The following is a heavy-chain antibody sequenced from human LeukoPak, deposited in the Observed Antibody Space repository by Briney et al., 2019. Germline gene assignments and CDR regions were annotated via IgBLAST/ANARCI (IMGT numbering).Heavy chain of an antibody. Sequence: CGPTLVNPAQTLTLACTFSGFSRLTRGGGVGWIRQTPGKAPECLSLISWDNDRSYNPSLRSRLTISHHTSKNQVVLTMTNMDPVDTATYYCAHRVFQGGYWDSGKFDYWGQGTPVTVSS. CDR3: AHRVFQGGYWDSGKFDY. V-gene: IGHV2-5*02. CDR2: ISWDNDR. CDR1: GFSRLTRGGG. D-gene: IGHD2-8*02. J-gene: IGHJ4*02.